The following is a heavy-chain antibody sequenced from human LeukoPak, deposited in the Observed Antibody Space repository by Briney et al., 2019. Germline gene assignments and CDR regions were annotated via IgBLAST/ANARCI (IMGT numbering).Heavy chain of an antibody. CDR3: AREWGRIAVAGGPGY. CDR1: GFIFSNYG. CDR2: IWYEGQTK. J-gene: IGHJ4*02. D-gene: IGHD6-19*01. Sequence: GGSLRLSCEASGFIFSNYGMYWVRQAPGKGLEWLALIWYEGQTKFYADSVKGRFTISRDNSGNTLFLHMTNLRVEDTAVYYCAREWGRIAVAGGPGYWGQGALVTVSS. V-gene: IGHV3-33*01.